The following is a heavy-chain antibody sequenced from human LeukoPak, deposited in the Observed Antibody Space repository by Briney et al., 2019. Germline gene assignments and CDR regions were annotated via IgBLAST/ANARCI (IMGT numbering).Heavy chain of an antibody. CDR1: GYTFTNYG. J-gene: IGHJ3*01. Sequence: ASVKVSCKASGYTFTNYGISRVRQAPGQGLEWMGWISGYNGNTNSAQKLQGRVSMTTDTSTSTAYMELRSLRSDDTAVYYCARGVASRLWFGEPTSVDAFDVWGQGTMVTVSS. CDR3: ARGVASRLWFGEPTSVDAFDV. CDR2: ISGYNGNT. V-gene: IGHV1-18*01. D-gene: IGHD3-10*01.